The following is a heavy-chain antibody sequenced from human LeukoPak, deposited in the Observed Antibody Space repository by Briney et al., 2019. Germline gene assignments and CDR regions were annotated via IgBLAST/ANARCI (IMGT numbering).Heavy chain of an antibody. V-gene: IGHV3-23*01. CDR3: ARVMSSSSHFDY. D-gene: IGHD6-6*01. CDR1: GFTFSSCA. J-gene: IGHJ4*02. CDR2: ISGSGGRT. Sequence: EGSLRLSCAASGFTFSSCAMSWVRQAPGKGLEWVSVISGSGGRTYYADSVKGRFTISRDNSKNTLFLQMNSLRAEDTAVYYCARVMSSSSHFDYWGQGTLVTVSS.